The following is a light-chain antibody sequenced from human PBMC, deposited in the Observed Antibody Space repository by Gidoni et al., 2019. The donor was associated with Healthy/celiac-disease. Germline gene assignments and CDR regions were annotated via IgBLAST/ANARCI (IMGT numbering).Light chain of an antibody. Sequence: EIVLMQFPGTLSLSPGERATLSCRASKSVSSSDLAWYQQKPGQAPRLLIYGASSRATGIPDRFSGSGSGTDFTLTISKLEPEDFAVYYCQQYGSSPPYTFGQGTKLEIK. V-gene: IGKV3-20*01. CDR1: KSVSSSD. J-gene: IGKJ2*01. CDR2: GAS. CDR3: QQYGSSPPYT.